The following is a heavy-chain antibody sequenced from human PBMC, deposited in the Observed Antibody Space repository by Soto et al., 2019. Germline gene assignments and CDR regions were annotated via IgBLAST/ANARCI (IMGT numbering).Heavy chain of an antibody. J-gene: IGHJ4*02. CDR2: IIPLFGTT. D-gene: IGHD2-2*01. Sequence: QVQLVQSGAEVKKPGSSVKVSCKASGGTFSSYGVSWMRQAPGQGLEWMGGIIPLFGTTNYAQKFQGRVTLTADESTSTAYMELSSLRSEDTAVYYCAIHPTAGVITRVFEYWGQGTLVTVSS. CDR1: GGTFSSYG. CDR3: AIHPTAGVITRVFEY. V-gene: IGHV1-69*12.